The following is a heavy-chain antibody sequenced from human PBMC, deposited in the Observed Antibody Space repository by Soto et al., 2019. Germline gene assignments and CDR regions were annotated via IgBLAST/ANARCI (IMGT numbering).Heavy chain of an antibody. D-gene: IGHD3-10*01. V-gene: IGHV3-72*01. J-gene: IGHJ4*02. Sequence: EVQLVESGGGLVQPGGSLRLSCIASGFTFSDPYMDWVRQAPGKGLEWVGRTRTKANSYTTEYAASVKGRFTISRDDSKNSLYPQMHSLKTGATAVYYCASEWFGESISFNYWGQGTLVTVSS. CDR3: ASEWFGESISFNY. CDR2: TRTKANSYTT. CDR1: GFTFSDPY.